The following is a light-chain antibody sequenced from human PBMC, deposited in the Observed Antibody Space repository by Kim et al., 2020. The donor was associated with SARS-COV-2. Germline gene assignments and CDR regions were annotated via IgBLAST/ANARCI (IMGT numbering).Light chain of an antibody. CDR2: DNN. V-gene: IGLV1-40*01. Sequence: QSVLTRPPSVSGAPGQRITISCTGSSSNIGAGYNVHWYQQLPGTAPKLLIYDNNNRPSGVPDRFSGSKSGTSASLAITGLQAEDEADYYCQSYDNSLSGSKVFGTGTKVTVL. CDR3: QSYDNSLSGSKV. J-gene: IGLJ1*01. CDR1: SSNIGAGYN.